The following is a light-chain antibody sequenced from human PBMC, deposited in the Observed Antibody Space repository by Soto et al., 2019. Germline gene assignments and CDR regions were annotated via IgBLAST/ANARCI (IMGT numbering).Light chain of an antibody. CDR2: DVS. V-gene: IGLV2-14*03. Sequence: QSVLTQPASGSGSPGQAITISCTGTMSDVVGYNYVSWYQQHPGKAPKFMIYDVSSRPSGVSNRFSGSKSGNTASLTISGLQAEDEADYYCCSYTTSNTRQIVFGTGTKVTVL. J-gene: IGLJ1*01. CDR1: MSDVVGYNY. CDR3: CSYTTSNTRQIV.